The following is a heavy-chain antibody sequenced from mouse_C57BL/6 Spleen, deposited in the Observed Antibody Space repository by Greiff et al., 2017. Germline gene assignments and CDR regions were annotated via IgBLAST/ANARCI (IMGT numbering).Heavy chain of an antibody. V-gene: IGHV1-75*01. J-gene: IGHJ2*01. Sequence: QVQLKESGPELVKPGASVKISCKASGYTFTDYYINWVKQRPGQGLEWIGWIFPGSGSTYYNEKFKGKDTLTVDKSSSTAYMLLSSLTSEDSAVYFCARRGDGSSYFDYWGQGTTLTVSS. CDR1: GYTFTDYY. D-gene: IGHD1-1*01. CDR3: ARRGDGSSYFDY. CDR2: IFPGSGST.